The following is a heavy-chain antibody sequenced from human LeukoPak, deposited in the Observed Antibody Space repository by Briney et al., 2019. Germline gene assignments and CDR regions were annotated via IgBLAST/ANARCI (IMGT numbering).Heavy chain of an antibody. D-gene: IGHD5-18*01. CDR2: INHSGST. V-gene: IGHV4-34*01. Sequence: PSETLSLTCAVYGGSFSGYYWSWIRQPPGEGLEWIGEINHSGSTNYNPSLKSRVTISVDTSKNQFSLKLSSVTAADTAVYYCARGARGYSYGGFDYWGQGTLVTVSS. CDR1: GGSFSGYY. J-gene: IGHJ4*02. CDR3: ARGARGYSYGGFDY.